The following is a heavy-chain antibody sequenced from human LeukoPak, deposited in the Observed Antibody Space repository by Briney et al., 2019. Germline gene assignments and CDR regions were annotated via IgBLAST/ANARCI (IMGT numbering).Heavy chain of an antibody. V-gene: IGHV4-61*01. J-gene: IGHJ4*02. Sequence: PSETLSLTCTVSGGSISSGSYYWSWIRQPPGKGLEWIGYIYYSGSTNYNPSLKSRVTISVDTSKDQFSLKLSSVTAADTAVYYCASLEVGATTKVFDYWGQGTLVTVSS. D-gene: IGHD1-26*01. CDR1: GGSISSGSYY. CDR2: IYYSGST. CDR3: ASLEVGATTKVFDY.